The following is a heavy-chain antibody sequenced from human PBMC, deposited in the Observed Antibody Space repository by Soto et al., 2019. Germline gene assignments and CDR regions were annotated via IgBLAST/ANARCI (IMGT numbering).Heavy chain of an antibody. D-gene: IGHD2-21*02. V-gene: IGHV4-34*01. Sequence: SETLSLTCAVYGGSFSGYYWSWIRQPPGKGLEWIGEINHSGSTNYNPSLKSRVTISVDTSKNQFSLKLSSVTAADTAVYYCARGGPYCGGDCYSYNCSDPWGQGTLVTVSS. CDR2: INHSGST. J-gene: IGHJ5*02. CDR3: ARGGPYCGGDCYSYNCSDP. CDR1: GGSFSGYY.